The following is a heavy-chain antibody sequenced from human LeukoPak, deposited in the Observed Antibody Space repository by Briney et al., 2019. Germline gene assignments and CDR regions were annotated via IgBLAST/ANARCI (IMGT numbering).Heavy chain of an antibody. D-gene: IGHD3-10*01. V-gene: IGHV3-49*03. J-gene: IGHJ3*02. CDR1: GFTFGDYA. Sequence: GGSLRLSCTASGFTFGDYAMSWFRQAPGKGLEWVGFIRSKAYGGTTEYAASVKGRFTISRDDSKSIAYLQMNSLKTEDTAVYYCTTRITMVRGVMTPDAFDIWGQGTMVTVSS. CDR2: IRSKAYGGTT. CDR3: TTRITMVRGVMTPDAFDI.